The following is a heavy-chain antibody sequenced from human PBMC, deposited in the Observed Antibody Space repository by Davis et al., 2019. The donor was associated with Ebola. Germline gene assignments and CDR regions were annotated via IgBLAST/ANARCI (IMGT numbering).Heavy chain of an antibody. J-gene: IGHJ6*02. CDR3: ARDNWERGSSKETPWYFYGMDV. Sequence: SETLSLTCTVSGGSISSGYWSWIRQPPGKGLEWIAYISYSDSIKYNPSLKGRLTISLDTSKNQFSLKLNSVTAADTAVYYCARDNWERGSSKETPWYFYGMDVWGQGTTVTVSS. D-gene: IGHD6-6*01. V-gene: IGHV4-59*01. CDR1: GGSISSGY. CDR2: ISYSDSI.